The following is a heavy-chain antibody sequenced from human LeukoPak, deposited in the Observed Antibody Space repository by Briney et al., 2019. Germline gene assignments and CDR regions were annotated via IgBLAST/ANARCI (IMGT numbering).Heavy chain of an antibody. Sequence: PSETLSLTCTVSGASISSSSYYWGWIRQPPGKGLEWIGSIYYSGSTYYNPSLKSRVTISVDTSKNQFSLKLSSVTAADTAVYYCARGAGARDSSGYWIPAFDYYYYYMDVWGKGTTVTVSS. CDR3: ARGAGARDSSGYWIPAFDYYYYYMDV. CDR2: IYYSGST. D-gene: IGHD3-22*01. J-gene: IGHJ6*03. CDR1: GASISSSSYY. V-gene: IGHV4-39*07.